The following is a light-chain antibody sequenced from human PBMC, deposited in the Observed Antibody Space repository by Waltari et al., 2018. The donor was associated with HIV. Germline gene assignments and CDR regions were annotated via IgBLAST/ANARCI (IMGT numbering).Light chain of an antibody. CDR3: HVWESSSDEYV. CDR1: NVESKS. V-gene: IGLV3-21*02. Sequence: SYVLTQPASVSVAPGQTANVTCGGDNVESKSVHWYQQRAGKAPILVLYDDTDRPSGIPERFSGSNFCNTATLTISRVEAGDEGDYYCHVWESSSDEYVFGTGTKVTV. CDR2: DDT. J-gene: IGLJ1*01.